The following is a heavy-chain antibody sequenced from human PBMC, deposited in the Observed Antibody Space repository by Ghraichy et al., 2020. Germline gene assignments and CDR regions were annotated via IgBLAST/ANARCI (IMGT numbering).Heavy chain of an antibody. CDR1: GYTFPTYG. V-gene: IGHV1-18*01. CDR2: ISAYNGNT. J-gene: IGHJ6*02. Sequence: ASVKVSCKASGYTFPTYGVGWVRQAPGQGLEWMGWISAYNGNTNSAQKFQGRVTMTTDTSTSTAYMELRSLRSDDTAVYYCAREADCSGGSCYYYHGMDVWGQGTTVTVSS. D-gene: IGHD2-15*01. CDR3: AREADCSGGSCYYYHGMDV.